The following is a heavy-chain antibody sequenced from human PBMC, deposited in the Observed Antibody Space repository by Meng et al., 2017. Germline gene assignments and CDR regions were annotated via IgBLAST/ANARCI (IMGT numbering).Heavy chain of an antibody. CDR3: ARDPYCSSTSCHFDY. J-gene: IGHJ4*02. Sequence: GESLKISCAASGFTFSDYYMSWIRQAPGKGLEWVSYISSSGSTIYYADSVKGRFTISRDNAKNSLYLQMNSLRAEDTAVYYCARDPYCSSTSCHFDYWGQGTLVTVSS. CDR2: ISSSGSTI. CDR1: GFTFSDYY. V-gene: IGHV3-11*04. D-gene: IGHD2-2*01.